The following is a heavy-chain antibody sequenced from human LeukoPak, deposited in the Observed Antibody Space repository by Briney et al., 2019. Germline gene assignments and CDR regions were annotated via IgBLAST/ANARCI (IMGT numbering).Heavy chain of an antibody. J-gene: IGHJ5*02. Sequence: GGSLRLSCAASGFTFSNAWMNWVRQAPGKGLEWVGRIKSKTDGGTTDYAAPVKGRFTISRDDSKNTLCLQMNSLKTEDTAVYYCAFYYYGTRRFDPWGLGTLVTVSS. CDR1: GFTFSNAW. CDR3: AFYYYGTRRFDP. CDR2: IKSKTDGGTT. D-gene: IGHD3-10*01. V-gene: IGHV3-15*01.